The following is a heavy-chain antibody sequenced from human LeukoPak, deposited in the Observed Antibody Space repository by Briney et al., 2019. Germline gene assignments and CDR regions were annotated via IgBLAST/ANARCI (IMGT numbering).Heavy chain of an antibody. CDR3: ASGSPDVLVPAASGFDP. CDR1: GYTLTELA. Sequence: ASVKVSCKVSGYTLTELAMHWVRQAPGKGLEWMGGFDPEDGETIYAQKFQGRVTITADESTSTAYMELSSLRSEDTAVYYCASGSPDVLVPAASGFDPWGQGTLVTVSS. CDR2: FDPEDGET. V-gene: IGHV1-24*01. J-gene: IGHJ5*02. D-gene: IGHD2-2*01.